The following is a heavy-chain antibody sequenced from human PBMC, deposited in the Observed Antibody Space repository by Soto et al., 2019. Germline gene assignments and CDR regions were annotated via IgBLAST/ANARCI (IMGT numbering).Heavy chain of an antibody. D-gene: IGHD3-10*01. V-gene: IGHV1-69*12. J-gene: IGHJ4*02. Sequence: QVQLVQSGAEVKKPGSSVKVSCKASGGTFSSYAISWVRQAPGQGLEWMGGIIPIFGTANYARKFQGRVTITAGESKRPAYGQLSSVRCEDTAVYYWARQYYYGRYYFDYWGQGPLVTLSS. CDR1: GGTFSSYA. CDR3: ARQYYYGRYYFDY. CDR2: IIPIFGTA.